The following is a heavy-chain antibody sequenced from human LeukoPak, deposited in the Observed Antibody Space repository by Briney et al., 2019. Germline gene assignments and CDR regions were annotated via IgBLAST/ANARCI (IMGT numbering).Heavy chain of an antibody. D-gene: IGHD2-8*01. CDR3: ARNIVLMVYASYGMDV. CDR2: IYTSGST. J-gene: IGHJ6*02. CDR1: GGSISSYY. V-gene: IGHV4-59*10. Sequence: SETLSLTCAVYGGSISSYYWSWIRQPAGKGLEWIGRIYTSGSTNYNPSLKSRVTMSVDTSKNQFSLKLSSVTAADTAVYYCARNIVLMVYASYGMDVWGQGTTVTVSS.